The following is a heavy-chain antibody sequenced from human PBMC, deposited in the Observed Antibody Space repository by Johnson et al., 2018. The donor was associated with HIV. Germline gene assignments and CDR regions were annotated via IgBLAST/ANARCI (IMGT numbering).Heavy chain of an antibody. D-gene: IGHD3-22*01. Sequence: QVQLVESGGGMVQPGGSLRLSCAASGFTFSSYGMHWVRQAPGKGLEWVAFIRYDGSNKYYADSVKGRFTISRDNSKNTLYLQMNSLRAEDTAVYYCAKIRITMIVVVEGVDAFDIWGQGTMVTVSS. CDR2: IRYDGSNK. CDR3: AKIRITMIVVVEGVDAFDI. CDR1: GFTFSSYG. J-gene: IGHJ3*02. V-gene: IGHV3-30*02.